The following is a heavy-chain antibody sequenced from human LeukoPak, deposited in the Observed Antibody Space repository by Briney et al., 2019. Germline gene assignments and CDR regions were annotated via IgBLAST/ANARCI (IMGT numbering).Heavy chain of an antibody. Sequence: QPGGSLRLSCAASGFTFSSYSMNWVRQAPGKGLEWVSYISSSSSTLYYADSVKGRFTISRDNAKNSLYLQMNSLRAEDTAVYFCARALRYFDWLSTSPEYNWFDPWGQGTLVTVSS. CDR1: GFTFSSYS. D-gene: IGHD3-9*01. CDR2: ISSSSSTL. J-gene: IGHJ5*01. CDR3: ARALRYFDWLSTSPEYNWFDP. V-gene: IGHV3-48*01.